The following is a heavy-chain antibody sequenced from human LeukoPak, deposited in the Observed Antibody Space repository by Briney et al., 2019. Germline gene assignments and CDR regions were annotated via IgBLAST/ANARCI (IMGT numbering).Heavy chain of an antibody. V-gene: IGHV1-69*04. D-gene: IGHD3-10*01. CDR1: GGTFSSYA. CDR3: ARVQPDYYGSGSYYNY. CDR2: IIPILGIG. J-gene: IGHJ4*02. Sequence: SVKVSCKASGGTFSSYATSWVRQAPGQGLEWMGRIIPILGIGNYAQKFQGRVTITADKSTSTAYMELSSLRSEDTAVYYCARVQPDYYGSGSYYNYWGQGTLVTVSS.